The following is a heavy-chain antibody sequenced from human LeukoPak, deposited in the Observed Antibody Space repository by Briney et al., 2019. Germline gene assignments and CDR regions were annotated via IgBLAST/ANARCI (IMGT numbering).Heavy chain of an antibody. J-gene: IGHJ4*02. CDR2: IYSGGST. V-gene: IGHV3-53*01. Sequence: GGSLRLSCAASGFTVSSNYMSWVRQAPGKGLEWVSVIYSGGSTYYADSVKGRFTISRDNAKNSLYLQLNSLRAEDTAVYYCARSRFYFDYWGQGTLVTVSS. CDR3: ARSRFYFDY. CDR1: GFTVSSNY.